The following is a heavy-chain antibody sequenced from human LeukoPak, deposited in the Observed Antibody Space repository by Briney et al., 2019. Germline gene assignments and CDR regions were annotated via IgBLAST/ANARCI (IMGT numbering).Heavy chain of an antibody. CDR1: GGSISSGSYY. D-gene: IGHD6-19*01. Sequence: SQTLSLTCTVSGGSISSGSYYWSWIRQPAGKGLEWIGRIYTSGSINYNPSLKSRVTISADKSKNQFSLKLSSVTAADTAVYYCARESLRQQWLVRREEYYYMDVWGKGTTVTISS. CDR3: ARESLRQQWLVRREEYYYMDV. J-gene: IGHJ6*03. V-gene: IGHV4-61*02. CDR2: IYTSGSI.